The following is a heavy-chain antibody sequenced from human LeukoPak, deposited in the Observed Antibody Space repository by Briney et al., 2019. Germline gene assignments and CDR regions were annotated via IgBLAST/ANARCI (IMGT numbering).Heavy chain of an antibody. Sequence: GRSLRLSCAASGFTFDDYAMHWVRQAPGKGLEWVSGISWNSGSIGYADSVKGRFTISRDNAKNSLYLQMNSLRAEDTALYYCAKDMTGYRDAFDIWGQGTMVTVSS. CDR1: GFTFDDYA. D-gene: IGHD3-9*01. CDR2: ISWNSGSI. J-gene: IGHJ3*02. CDR3: AKDMTGYRDAFDI. V-gene: IGHV3-9*01.